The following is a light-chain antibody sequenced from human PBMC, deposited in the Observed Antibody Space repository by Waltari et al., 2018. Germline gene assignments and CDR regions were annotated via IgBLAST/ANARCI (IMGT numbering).Light chain of an antibody. V-gene: IGKV2-30*02. CDR2: KVS. CDR3: MQGTHWPPWT. CDR1: QSRIHSDGNIY. Sequence: DVVMTQSPLSLPVALGQPASISCRSSQSRIHSDGNIYLSWFQQRPGQSPRRLIYKVSNRDSGVPDRFSGSGSGTDFTLRISRVEAEDIAVYFCMQGTHWPPWTFGQGTKVEIK. J-gene: IGKJ1*01.